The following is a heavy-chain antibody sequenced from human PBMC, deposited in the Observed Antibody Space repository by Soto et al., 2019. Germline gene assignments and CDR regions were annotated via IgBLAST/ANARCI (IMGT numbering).Heavy chain of an antibody. D-gene: IGHD3-3*01. CDR2: ISSSGSTI. V-gene: IGHV3-48*03. Sequence: PGGSLRLSCAASGFTFSSYEMNWVRQAPGKGLEWVSYISSSGSTIYYADSVKGRFAISRDNAKNSLYLQMNSLRAEDTAVYYCARDAHYDFWSGRAYYFDYWGQGTLVTVSS. CDR3: ARDAHYDFWSGRAYYFDY. CDR1: GFTFSSYE. J-gene: IGHJ4*02.